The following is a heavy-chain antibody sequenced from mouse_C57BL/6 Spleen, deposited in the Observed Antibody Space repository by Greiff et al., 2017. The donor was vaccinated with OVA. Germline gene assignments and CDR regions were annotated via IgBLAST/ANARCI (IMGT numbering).Heavy chain of an antibody. D-gene: IGHD1-1*01. CDR1: GYAFSSSW. J-gene: IGHJ1*03. Sequence: SGPELVKPGASVKISCKASGYAFSSSWMNWVKQRPGKGLEWIGRIYPGDGDTNYNGKFKGKATLTADKSSSTAYMQLSSLTSEDSAVYFCARCTTVVAPDVWGTGTTVTVSS. CDR3: ARCTTVVAPDV. CDR2: IYPGDGDT. V-gene: IGHV1-82*01.